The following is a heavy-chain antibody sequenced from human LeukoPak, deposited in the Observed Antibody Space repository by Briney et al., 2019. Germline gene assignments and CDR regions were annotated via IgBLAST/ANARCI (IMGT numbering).Heavy chain of an antibody. J-gene: IGHJ4*02. D-gene: IGHD3-22*01. CDR2: ISSSSSTI. V-gene: IGHV3-48*01. CDR3: ARGAYYYED. Sequence: GGSLRLSCAASGFTLSSHSMNWLRQDPEKGLEWVSYISSSSSTIYYADSVKGRFTISRDNAKNSLYLQMNSLRAEDTAVYYCARGAYYYEDWGQGTLVTVSS. CDR1: GFTLSSHS.